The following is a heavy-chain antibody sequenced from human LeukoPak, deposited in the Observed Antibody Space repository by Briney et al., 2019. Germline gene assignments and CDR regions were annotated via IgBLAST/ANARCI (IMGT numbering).Heavy chain of an antibody. CDR2: ISSSSAYI. CDR1: GFTYSSYI. Sequence: GGSLRLSCAASGFTYSSYIMNWVRQAPGKGPEWVSSISSSSAYIYYADSVKGRFTISRDNAKSSLFLQMNSLRDEDTAVYYCATSSIALAGTVDYWGQGTLVTVSS. J-gene: IGHJ4*02. CDR3: ATSSIALAGTVDY. D-gene: IGHD6-19*01. V-gene: IGHV3-21*01.